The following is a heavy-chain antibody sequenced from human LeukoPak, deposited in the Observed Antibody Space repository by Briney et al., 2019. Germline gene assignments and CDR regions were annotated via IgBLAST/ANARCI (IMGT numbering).Heavy chain of an antibody. J-gene: IGHJ3*02. CDR3: ARGRRSSGRHDASDI. Sequence: SETLSLTCTVSGGSISSYYWNWIRQPPGKGLEWIGYIDYSESTNYNPSLKSRVTISVDTSKNQFSLKLNSVTAADTAVYYCARGRRSSGRHDASDIWGQGTLVTDSS. CDR1: GGSISSYY. D-gene: IGHD6-25*01. CDR2: IDYSEST. V-gene: IGHV4-59*01.